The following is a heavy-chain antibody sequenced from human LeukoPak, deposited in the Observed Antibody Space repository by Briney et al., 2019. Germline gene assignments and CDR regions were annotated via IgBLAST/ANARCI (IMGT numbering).Heavy chain of an antibody. CDR3: ARDSEYSSSFAFDI. CDR1: GFTFSSYA. CDR2: INQDGSER. V-gene: IGHV3-7*01. J-gene: IGHJ3*02. D-gene: IGHD6-13*01. Sequence: GGSLRLSCAASGFTFSSYAMTWVRQAPGKGLEWVANINQDGSERYYVDSVKGRFTISRDNAKNSLYLQMNSLRAEDTAVYYCARDSEYSSSFAFDIWGQGTMVTVSS.